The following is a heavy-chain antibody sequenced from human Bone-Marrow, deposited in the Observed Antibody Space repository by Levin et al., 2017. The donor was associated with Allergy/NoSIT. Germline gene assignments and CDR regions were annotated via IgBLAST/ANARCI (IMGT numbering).Heavy chain of an antibody. CDR3: TTARRACRFSGGSGYTGMDV. D-gene: IGHD2-15*01. Sequence: GESLKISCAASGFTFSNAWMSWVRQAPGKGLEWVGRIKSKTDGGTTDYAAPVKGRFTISRDDSKNTLYLQMNSLKTEDTAVYYCTTARRACRFSGGSGYTGMDVWGQGTTVTVSS. J-gene: IGHJ6*02. CDR2: IKSKTDGGTT. CDR1: GFTFSNAW. V-gene: IGHV3-15*01.